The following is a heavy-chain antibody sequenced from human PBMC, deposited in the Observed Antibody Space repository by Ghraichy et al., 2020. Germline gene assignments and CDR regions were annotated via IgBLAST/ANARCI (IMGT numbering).Heavy chain of an antibody. CDR2: IKGDGSEI. Sequence: GGSLRLSCAVSGFIFSNSWMSWVRQTPGKGLEWVANIKGDGSEIYYVDSVKGRFTISRDNAKNSLNLQMNSLRAEDTAVYYCARLIDRAPDYWAREPWSPSPQ. D-gene: IGHD3-22*01. CDR1: GFIFSNSW. V-gene: IGHV3-7*01. J-gene: IGHJ4*02. CDR3: ARLIDRAPDY.